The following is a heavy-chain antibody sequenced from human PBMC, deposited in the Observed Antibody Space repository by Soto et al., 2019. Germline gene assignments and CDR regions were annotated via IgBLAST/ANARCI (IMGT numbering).Heavy chain of an antibody. CDR3: ARVWFVTIVRGVPYYFDY. CDR1: GGSFSGYY. D-gene: IGHD3-10*01. CDR2: INHSGST. J-gene: IGHJ4*02. Sequence: QVQLQQWGAGLLKPSETLSLTCAVYGGSFSGYYWSWIRQPPGKGLEWIGEINHSGSTNYNPSLKSRVTISVDTSNDQFSLKRSSVTAADTAVYYCARVWFVTIVRGVPYYFDYWGQGTLVTVSS. V-gene: IGHV4-34*01.